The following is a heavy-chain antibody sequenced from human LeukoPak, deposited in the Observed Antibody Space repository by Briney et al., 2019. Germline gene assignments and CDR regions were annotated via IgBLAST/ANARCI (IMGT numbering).Heavy chain of an antibody. CDR1: GFTFRSYW. V-gene: IGHV3-7*01. CDR3: ARDYGDY. CDR2: INEDGSEK. D-gene: IGHD3-16*01. J-gene: IGHJ4*02. Sequence: PGGSLRLSCAGSGFTFRSYWMSRVRQAPGKGLEWVANINEDGSEKYYVDSVKGRFTISRDNAKNSLYLQMNSLRAEDAAVYYCARDYGDYWGQGTLVTVSS.